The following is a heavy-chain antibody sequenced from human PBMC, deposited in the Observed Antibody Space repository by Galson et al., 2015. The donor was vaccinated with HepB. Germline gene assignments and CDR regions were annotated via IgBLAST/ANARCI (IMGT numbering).Heavy chain of an antibody. CDR1: GFDFGNYG. J-gene: IGHJ4*02. D-gene: IGHD6-13*01. CDR2: IWKDGGNK. V-gene: IGHV3-33*01. CDR3: AREDATITVAALEY. Sequence: SLRLSCAASGFDFGNYGMHWVRQAPGKGLEWMALIWKDGGNKHYADSLKGRFRISRDNAKNTLFLEADSVRAEDTAVYYCAREDATITVAALEYWGPGVLVTVSS.